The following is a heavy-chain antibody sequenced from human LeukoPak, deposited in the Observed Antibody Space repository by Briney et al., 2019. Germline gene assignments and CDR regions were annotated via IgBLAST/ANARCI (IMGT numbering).Heavy chain of an antibody. CDR2: INHSGSS. J-gene: IGHJ5*02. V-gene: IGHV4-39*07. Sequence: SETLSLTCTVSGGSISSSSYYWSWIRQPPGKGLEWIGEINHSGSSTYNPSLMGRVTISVDTSKDQFSLKLSSVTAADTAIYYCARGRMTAADNWFDPWGQGTLVTVSS. CDR3: ARGRMTAADNWFDP. D-gene: IGHD6-13*01. CDR1: GGSISSSSYY.